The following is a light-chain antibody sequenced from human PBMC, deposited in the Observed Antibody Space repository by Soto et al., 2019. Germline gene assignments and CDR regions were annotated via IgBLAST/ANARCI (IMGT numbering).Light chain of an antibody. CDR3: QFYENSLQRV. V-gene: IGLV6-57*03. Sequence: NFMLTQPHSVSESPGKTVTISCTRSSGSIASNFVQWYQQRPGSAPTTVIYEHSQRPSGVPDRFSGSIDSSSNSASLTISGLKTEDEADYYCQFYENSLQRVFGGGTKVTVL. CDR1: SGSIASNF. J-gene: IGLJ3*02. CDR2: EHS.